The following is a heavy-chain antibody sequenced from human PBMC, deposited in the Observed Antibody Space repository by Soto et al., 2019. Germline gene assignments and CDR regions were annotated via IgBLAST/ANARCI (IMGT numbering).Heavy chain of an antibody. CDR3: AAGYSGYDSLGFHP. V-gene: IGHV1-2*04. D-gene: IGHD5-12*01. CDR1: GYTFTGYY. CDR2: INPNSGGT. J-gene: IGHJ5*02. Sequence: ASVKVSCKASGYTFTGYYMHWVRQAPGQGLEWMGWINPNSGGTNYAQKFQGWVTMTRDTSISTAYMELSRLRSDDTAVYYCAAGYSGYDSLGFHPCGQGTIVTVST.